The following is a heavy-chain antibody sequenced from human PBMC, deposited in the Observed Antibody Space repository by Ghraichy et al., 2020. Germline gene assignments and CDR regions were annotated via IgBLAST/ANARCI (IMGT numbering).Heavy chain of an antibody. D-gene: IGHD1-26*01. J-gene: IGHJ3*01. Sequence: SETLSLTCTVSGGPISSDFYYWGWIRQPPGKGLEWIGSIKYSGSASYKSSLKSRVTISADTSKNQLSLKVNSATAADTAVYFCARQSDSGTFRFEAFDLWGPGAVVTVSS. CDR1: GGPISSDFYY. V-gene: IGHV4-39*01. CDR2: IKYSGSA. CDR3: ARQSDSGTFRFEAFDL.